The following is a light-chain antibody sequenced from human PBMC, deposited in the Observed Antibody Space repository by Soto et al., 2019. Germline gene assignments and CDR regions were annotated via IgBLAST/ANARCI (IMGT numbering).Light chain of an antibody. CDR2: DTS. CDR3: QHRLDSPPG. J-gene: IGKJ3*01. Sequence: EIVLKQSPATLSLSPGETATLSCRASPGVDRYLAWYQQKVGQSPRLIIYDTSNRATGVPPRFSGSGYGTDFTLTITSLQPEDYALYFCQHRLDSPPGFGPGTRVEIK. V-gene: IGKV3-11*01. CDR1: PGVDRY.